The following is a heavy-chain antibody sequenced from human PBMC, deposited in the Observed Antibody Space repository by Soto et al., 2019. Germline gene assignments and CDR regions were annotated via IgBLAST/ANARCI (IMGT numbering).Heavy chain of an antibody. D-gene: IGHD3-22*01. CDR3: ASHYDSSGYYYRGLDY. V-gene: IGHV1-69*13. CDR2: IIPIFGTA. Sequence: SVKVSCKASGYTFTNFGISWVRQAPGQGLEWMGGIIPIFGTADYAQKFQGRVTITADESTSTGNMELSSLRSEDTAVYYCASHYDSSGYYYRGLDYWGQGTLVTVSS. J-gene: IGHJ4*02. CDR1: GYTFTNFG.